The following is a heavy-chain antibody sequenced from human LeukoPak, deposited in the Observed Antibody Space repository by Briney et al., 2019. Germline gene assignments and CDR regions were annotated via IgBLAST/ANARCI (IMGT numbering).Heavy chain of an antibody. D-gene: IGHD2-15*01. V-gene: IGHV4-59*12. CDR1: GGSISSYY. J-gene: IGHJ4*02. Sequence: SETLSLTCTVSGGSISSYYWSWIRQPPGKGLEWIGSIYYSGSTYYNPSLKSRVTISVDTSKNQFSLKLSSVTAADTAVYYCARVVVVAATGGPLDYWGQGTLVTVSS. CDR3: ARVVVVAATGGPLDY. CDR2: IYYSGST.